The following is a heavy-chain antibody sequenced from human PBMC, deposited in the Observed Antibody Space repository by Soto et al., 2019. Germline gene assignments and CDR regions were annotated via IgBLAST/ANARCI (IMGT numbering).Heavy chain of an antibody. CDR3: ARNVPIYDFWSGYNVEDYYYGMDV. CDR1: GFTFSTYA. J-gene: IGHJ6*02. D-gene: IGHD3-3*01. Sequence: QVQLVESGGGVVQPGRSLRLSCAASGFTFSTYAMHWVRQAPGKGLEWVAVVSYDGSNKYYADYATGRITISRDNSKNTLYLQMDSLRAEDTAVYYCARNVPIYDFWSGYNVEDYYYGMDVWGQGTTVTVSS. V-gene: IGHV3-30-3*01. CDR2: VSYDGSNK.